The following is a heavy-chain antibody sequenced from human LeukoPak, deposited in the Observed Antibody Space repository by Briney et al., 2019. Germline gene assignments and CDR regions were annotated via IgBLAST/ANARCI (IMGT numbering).Heavy chain of an antibody. D-gene: IGHD1-26*01. V-gene: IGHV3-23*01. Sequence: SGGSLRLSCAVSGFTFSSYAMSWVRQAPGKGLEWVSAISGSGGSTYYADSVKGRFTISRDNSKNTLYLQMNSLRAEDTAVYYCAKVVSGSYFFDYWGQGTLVTVSS. CDR1: GFTFSSYA. CDR3: AKVVSGSYFFDY. CDR2: ISGSGGST. J-gene: IGHJ4*02.